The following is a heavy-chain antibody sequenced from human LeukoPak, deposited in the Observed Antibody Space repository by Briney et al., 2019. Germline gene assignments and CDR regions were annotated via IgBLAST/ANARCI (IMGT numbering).Heavy chain of an antibody. J-gene: IGHJ4*02. V-gene: IGHV1-2*02. Sequence: ASVKVSCKASGYTFTGYYMHWVRQAPGQGLEWMGWINPNSGGTNYAQKFQGRVTMTRDTSISTAYMELSRLRSDDTAVYYCARIRDGYNPYYFDYWGQGTLVTVSS. D-gene: IGHD5-24*01. CDR2: INPNSGGT. CDR3: ARIRDGYNPYYFDY. CDR1: GYTFTGYY.